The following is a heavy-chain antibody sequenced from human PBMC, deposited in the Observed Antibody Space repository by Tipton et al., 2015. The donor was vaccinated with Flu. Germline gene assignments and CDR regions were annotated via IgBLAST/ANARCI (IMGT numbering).Heavy chain of an antibody. D-gene: IGHD6-19*01. CDR1: GGSISSYY. Sequence: TLSLTCTVSGGSISSYYWSWIRQPPGKGLEWIGYIYYSGSTNYNPSLKSLVTISVDTPKNQFSLKLSSVTAADTAVYYCARREGSSGWFGMDVWGQGTTVTVSS. V-gene: IGHV4-59*08. CDR3: ARREGSSGWFGMDV. J-gene: IGHJ6*02. CDR2: IYYSGST.